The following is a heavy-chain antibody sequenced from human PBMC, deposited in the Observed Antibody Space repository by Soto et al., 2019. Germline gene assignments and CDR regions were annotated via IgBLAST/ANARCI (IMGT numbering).Heavy chain of an antibody. J-gene: IGHJ4*02. Sequence: SGPTLVNPTQTLTLTCTFSGFSLSTSGMRVSWIRQPPGKALEWLARSDWDDDKFYSTSLKTRLTISKDTSKNQVVLTMTNMDPVDTATYYCARITGSYAPGWYYFDYWGQGTLVTVSS. CDR1: GFSLSTSGMR. D-gene: IGHD2-2*01. V-gene: IGHV2-70*04. CDR2: SDWDDDK. CDR3: ARITGSYAPGWYYFDY.